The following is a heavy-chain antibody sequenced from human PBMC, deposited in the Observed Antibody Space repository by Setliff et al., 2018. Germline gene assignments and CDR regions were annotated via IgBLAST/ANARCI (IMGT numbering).Heavy chain of an antibody. CDR3: AKFGPLDLTGDWAFDN. Sequence: NPSETLSLTCTVSGASLRSGSAYWGWLRQSAGKGLEWIGRVYTDGTTNYSPSLKSRVTISVDTSKKQFSLKLSSVTAADTAVYYCAKFGPLDLTGDWAFDNWGQGTLVTVSS. J-gene: IGHJ4*02. CDR1: GASLRSGSAY. D-gene: IGHD7-27*01. CDR2: VYTDGTT. V-gene: IGHV4-61*02.